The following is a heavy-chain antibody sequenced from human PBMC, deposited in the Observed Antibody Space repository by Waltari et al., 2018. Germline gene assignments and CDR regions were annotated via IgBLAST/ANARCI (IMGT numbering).Heavy chain of an antibody. V-gene: IGHV1-2*06. J-gene: IGHJ4*02. Sequence: QVQLVQFGAEVKKPGASVKVSCEASGYSFPGYYIHWVRQAPGQGLEWMGRISPTTYSTDYAEKFQGRITLTTDTSINTAYMELTGLTSDDTAIFFCARVDHRATNYYYGFDHWGQGTLVTVSS. D-gene: IGHD3-22*01. CDR1: GYSFPGYY. CDR3: ARVDHRATNYYYGFDH. CDR2: ISPTTYST.